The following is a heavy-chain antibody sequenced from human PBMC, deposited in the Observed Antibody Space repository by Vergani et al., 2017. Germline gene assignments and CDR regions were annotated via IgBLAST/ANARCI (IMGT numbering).Heavy chain of an antibody. CDR2: IWYDGSNK. CDR3: AKDGTDNPLYYYMDV. CDR1: GFTFSSYG. D-gene: IGHD1-1*01. Sequence: QVQLVESGGGVVQPGRSLRLSCAASGFTFSSYGMHWVRPAPGKRLDWVAVIWYDGSNKYYADSVKGRFTISRDNSKNTLSLQMNSLRAEDTAVYYCAKDGTDNPLYYYMDVWGKGTTVTVSS. V-gene: IGHV3-33*06. J-gene: IGHJ6*03.